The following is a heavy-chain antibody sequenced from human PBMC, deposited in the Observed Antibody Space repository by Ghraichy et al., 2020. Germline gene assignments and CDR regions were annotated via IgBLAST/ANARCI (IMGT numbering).Heavy chain of an antibody. V-gene: IGHV4-39*01. J-gene: IGHJ6*02. CDR2: IYYSGST. Sequence: SETLSLTCTVSGGSISSSSYYWGWIRQPPGKGLEWIVSIYYSGSTYYNPSLQSRVTISVDTSKNQFSLKLSSVTAADTAVYYCARHGQGHYYYYGMDVCGQGTTVTVSS. CDR1: GGSISSSSYY. CDR3: ARHGQGHYYYYGMDV.